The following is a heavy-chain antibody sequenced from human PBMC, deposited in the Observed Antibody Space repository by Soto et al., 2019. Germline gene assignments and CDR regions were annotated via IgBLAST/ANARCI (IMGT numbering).Heavy chain of an antibody. J-gene: IGHJ4*02. D-gene: IGHD1-26*01. Sequence: SETLSLTCAVYGGSFSGYYWSWIRQPPGKGLEWIGYIYHNGATNDNPSLGSRVTISVDTSKNQFSLKLTSVTAADTAVYYCASSTGGSYFDYWGQGTLVTVSS. V-gene: IGHV4-34*01. CDR3: ASSTGGSYFDY. CDR2: IYHNGAT. CDR1: GGSFSGYY.